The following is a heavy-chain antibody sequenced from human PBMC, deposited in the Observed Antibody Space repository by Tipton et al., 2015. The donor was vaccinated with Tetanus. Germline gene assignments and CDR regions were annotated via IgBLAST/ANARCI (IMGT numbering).Heavy chain of an antibody. V-gene: IGHV3-23*01. CDR3: AKEGYYGSNYYYGMDV. Sequence: SLRLSCAASGFTFSSYAMSWVRQAPGKGLEWVSAISGSGGSTYYADPVKGRFTISRDNSKNTLYLQMNSLRAEDTAVYYCAKEGYYGSNYYYGMDVWGQGTPVTVSS. J-gene: IGHJ6*02. CDR1: GFTFSSYA. D-gene: IGHD3-10*01. CDR2: ISGSGGST.